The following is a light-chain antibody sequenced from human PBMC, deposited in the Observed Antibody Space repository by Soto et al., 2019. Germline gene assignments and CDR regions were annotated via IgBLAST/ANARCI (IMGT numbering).Light chain of an antibody. CDR1: SSDVGGYTS. J-gene: IGLJ1*01. V-gene: IGLV2-11*01. Sequence: QSVLTQPRSVSGSPGQSVPISCTGTSSDVGGYTSVSWYQHHPGKAPKLIIYDVSKRPSGVPDRFSGSKSGNTASLTISGLQAEDEADYYCCSYAGSYTFVFGSGTKVTLL. CDR3: CSYAGSYTFV. CDR2: DVS.